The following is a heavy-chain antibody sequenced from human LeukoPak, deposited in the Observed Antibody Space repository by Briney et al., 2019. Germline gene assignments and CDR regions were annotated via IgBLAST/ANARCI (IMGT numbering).Heavy chain of an antibody. CDR1: GYTFTGYH. CDR3: ARAADYGDYVDY. J-gene: IGHJ4*02. D-gene: IGHD4-17*01. V-gene: IGHV1-2*02. CDR2: INPNSGGT. Sequence: ASVKVSCKASGYTFTGYHMHCVRQAPGQGLEWMGWINPNSGGTNYAQKFQGRVTMTRDTSISTAYMELSRLRSDDTAVYYCARAADYGDYVDYWGQGTLVTVSS.